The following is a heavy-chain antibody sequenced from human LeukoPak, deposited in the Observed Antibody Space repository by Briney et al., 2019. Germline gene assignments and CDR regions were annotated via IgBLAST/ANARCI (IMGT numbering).Heavy chain of an antibody. Sequence: GGSLRLSCGASGFTFRNFWMNWVRQAPGKGLEWVANIKDDGSDKYYVDSVKGRLTISKDNAKNSLFLQMNSLRAEDTAVYYCVPLNWNPPGDFDRWGQGTLVTVSS. J-gene: IGHJ4*02. CDR1: GFTFRNFW. D-gene: IGHD1-20*01. CDR3: VPLNWNPPGDFDR. V-gene: IGHV3-7*01. CDR2: IKDDGSDK.